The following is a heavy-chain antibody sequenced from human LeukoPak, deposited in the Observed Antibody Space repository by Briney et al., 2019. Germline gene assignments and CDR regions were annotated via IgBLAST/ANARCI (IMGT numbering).Heavy chain of an antibody. J-gene: IGHJ4*02. CDR1: GFTFGIYA. V-gene: IGHV3-30-3*01. CDR3: AKDLGSSGWYIDY. CDR2: ISYDGSNK. D-gene: IGHD6-19*01. Sequence: GGSLRLSCGASGFTFGIYALHWVRQAPGKGLEWVAVISYDGSNKYYADSVKGRFTISRDNSKNTLYLQMNSLRAEDTAVYHCAKDLGSSGWYIDYWGQGTLVTVSS.